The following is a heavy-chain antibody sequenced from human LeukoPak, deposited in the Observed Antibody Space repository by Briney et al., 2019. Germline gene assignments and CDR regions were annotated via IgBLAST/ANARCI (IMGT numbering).Heavy chain of an antibody. CDR1: GGSFSDYY. CDR2: IHHSGNI. CDR3: ARALTYGRNYFVDY. D-gene: IGHD4-23*01. Sequence: SETLSLTCAVYGGSFSDYYWTWIRQPPGKGLEWIGEIHHSGNINYNPSLKSRVTISVDTSKNQFSLKLSSVTAADTAVYYCARALTYGRNYFVDYWGRGRLVAVSS. J-gene: IGHJ4*02. V-gene: IGHV4-34*01.